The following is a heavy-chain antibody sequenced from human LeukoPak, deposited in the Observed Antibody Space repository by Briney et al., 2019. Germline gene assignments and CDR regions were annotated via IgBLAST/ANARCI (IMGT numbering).Heavy chain of an antibody. D-gene: IGHD6-13*01. Sequence: PSETLSLTCTVSGGSISSYYWSWIRQPPGKGLEWIGYIYYSGSTYYNPSLESRVTISVDTSKNQFSLKLSSVTAADTAVYYCARHRGKANWFDPWGQGTLVTVSS. CDR1: GGSISSYY. V-gene: IGHV4-59*08. CDR3: ARHRGKANWFDP. CDR2: IYYSGST. J-gene: IGHJ5*02.